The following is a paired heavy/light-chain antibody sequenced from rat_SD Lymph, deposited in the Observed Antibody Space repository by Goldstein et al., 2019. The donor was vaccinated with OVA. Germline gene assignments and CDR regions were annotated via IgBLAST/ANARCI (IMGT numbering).Light chain of an antibody. J-gene: IGKJ1*01. CDR3: HQYNSGWT. Sequence: DIQMTQSPPVLSASVGDRVTLSCKVSQDINKKLDWFQQKHGEAPKLLIYSTNKLQTGIPSRFSGSGSGTDYTLTISSLQPEDFATYYCHQYNSGWTFGGGTTLELK. CDR1: QDINKK. V-gene: IGKV15S2*01. CDR2: STN.
Heavy chain of an antibody. D-gene: IGHD1-6*01. CDR2: VWSDGHT. CDR1: GFSLTSYS. CDR3: ARNAPFMYTTDYYARPGGFDY. Sequence: QVQLKESGPGLVQPSQTLSLTCTVSGFSLTSYSVHWVRQHSGKSLEWMGRVWSDGHTSYNSAFTSRLSITRDTSKSQVFLKMNSLQTEDTGTYYCARNAPFMYTTDYYARPGGFDYWGQGVMVTVSS. J-gene: IGHJ2*01. V-gene: IGHV2S18*01.